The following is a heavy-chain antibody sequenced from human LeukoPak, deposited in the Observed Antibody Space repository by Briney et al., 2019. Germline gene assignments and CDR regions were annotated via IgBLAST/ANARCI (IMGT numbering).Heavy chain of an antibody. CDR1: GYSFSSYW. Sequence: GESLKISCKGSGYSFSSYWIGWVRQMPGKGLEWVGIIYPGDSDTRYSPSFQGQVTISADKSISTADLQWSKLKASDTAMYYCARLRDGRAFGAIDYWGQGTLVTVSS. CDR3: ARLRDGRAFGAIDY. J-gene: IGHJ4*02. V-gene: IGHV5-51*01. CDR2: IYPGDSDT. D-gene: IGHD3-10*01.